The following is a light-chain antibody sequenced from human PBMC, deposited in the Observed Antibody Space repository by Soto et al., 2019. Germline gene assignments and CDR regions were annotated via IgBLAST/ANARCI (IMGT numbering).Light chain of an antibody. V-gene: IGLV1-40*01. J-gene: IGLJ2*01. CDR2: GNS. Sequence: QPVLTQPPSVSGAPGQRVTISCTGNSSNIGAGYDVHWYQQLPGTAPKLLIYGNSNRPSGVPDRFSGSKSGTSASLAITGLQAEDEADYYCQSYDSSLSGYVVFGGRTKLTVL. CDR3: QSYDSSLSGYVV. CDR1: SSNIGAGYD.